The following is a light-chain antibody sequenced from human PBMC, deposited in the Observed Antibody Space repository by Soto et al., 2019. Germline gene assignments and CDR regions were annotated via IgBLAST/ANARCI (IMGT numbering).Light chain of an antibody. V-gene: IGKV4-1*01. Sequence: DIVMTQSPNSLAVSLGERATINCRSSQTILYSSNNKTYLAWCQQKAGQPPKLLISWASTRESGVPDRFSGSGSGTDLTLTISSLQAEDVAVYYCQQYYSTPWTFGQGTKVEIK. CDR2: WAS. J-gene: IGKJ1*01. CDR1: QTILYSSNNKTY. CDR3: QQYYSTPWT.